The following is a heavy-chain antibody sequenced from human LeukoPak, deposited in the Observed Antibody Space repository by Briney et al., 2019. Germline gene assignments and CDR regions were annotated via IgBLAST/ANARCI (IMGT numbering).Heavy chain of an antibody. J-gene: IGHJ3*02. Sequence: SETLSLTCAVSGDSFSSHYWRWIRQPPGKGVEGVGYISYIGSTNYNPSLKSRVTISIDTSKSQFSLKLNSVTAADTAVYYCARDLVTVTKGFDIWGQGTMVSVSS. CDR2: ISYIGST. V-gene: IGHV4-59*11. CDR3: ARDLVTVTKGFDI. CDR1: GDSFSSHY. D-gene: IGHD4-17*01.